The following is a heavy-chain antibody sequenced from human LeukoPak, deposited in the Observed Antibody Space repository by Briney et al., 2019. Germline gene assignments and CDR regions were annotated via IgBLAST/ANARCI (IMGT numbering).Heavy chain of an antibody. J-gene: IGHJ4*02. Sequence: PSETLSLTCSVSGASISTSAYYWGWIRQPPGKGLEWIGSIYYSGSTYYNASLNSRVTISVDTSKNQFSLKLSSVTAADTAVYYCASMVVPAAATGLDYWGQGTLVTVSS. V-gene: IGHV4-39*01. CDR1: GASISTSAYY. CDR2: IYYSGST. CDR3: ASMVVPAAATGLDY. D-gene: IGHD2-2*01.